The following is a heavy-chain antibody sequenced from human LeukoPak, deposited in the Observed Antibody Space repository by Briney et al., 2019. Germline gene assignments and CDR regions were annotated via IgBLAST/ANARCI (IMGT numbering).Heavy chain of an antibody. J-gene: IGHJ6*02. D-gene: IGHD3-3*01. CDR2: ISGSGGST. CDR1: GFTFSIYA. CDR3: AKGEYYDFWSGYYTDYGMDV. V-gene: IGHV3-23*01. Sequence: GGSLRLSCAASGFTFSIYAMSWVRQAPGKGLEWVSAISGSGGSTYYADSVKGRFTISRDNSKNTLYLQMNSLRAEDTAVYYCAKGEYYDFWSGYYTDYGMDVWGQGTTVTVSS.